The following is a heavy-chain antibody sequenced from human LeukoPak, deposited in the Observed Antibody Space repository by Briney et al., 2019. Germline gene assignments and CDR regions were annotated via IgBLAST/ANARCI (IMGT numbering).Heavy chain of an antibody. CDR3: ARDEKSGLRYFDWLLYGPFDY. D-gene: IGHD3-9*01. Sequence: GSLRLSCAASGFTFSSYGMHWVRQAPGKGLEWVAVIWYDGSNKYYADSVKGRFTISRDNSKNTLYLQMNGLRAEDAAVYYCARDEKSGLRYFDWLLYGPFDYWGQGTLVTVSS. CDR1: GFTFSSYG. CDR2: IWYDGSNK. V-gene: IGHV3-33*01. J-gene: IGHJ4*02.